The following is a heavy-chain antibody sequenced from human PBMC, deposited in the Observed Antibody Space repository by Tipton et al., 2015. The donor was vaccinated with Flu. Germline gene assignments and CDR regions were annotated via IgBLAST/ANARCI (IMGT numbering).Heavy chain of an antibody. CDR1: GFTFSSYW. CDR2: IKQDGSEK. V-gene: IGHV3-7*01. Sequence: SLRLSCAASGFTFSSYWMSWVRQAPGKGLEWVANIKQDGSEKYYVDSVKGRFTISRDNAKNSLYLQMNSLRAEDTAVYYCARAAVVGAICYFDYWGQGTLVTVSS. J-gene: IGHJ4*02. CDR3: ARAAVVGAICYFDY. D-gene: IGHD1-26*01.